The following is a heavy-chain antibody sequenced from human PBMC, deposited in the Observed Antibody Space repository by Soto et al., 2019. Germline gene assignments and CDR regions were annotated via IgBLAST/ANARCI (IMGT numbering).Heavy chain of an antibody. CDR2: ISWNSGSI. D-gene: IGHD2-2*01. CDR3: AKVGPEYQLLSGSGAFDI. Sequence: GGSLRLSCAASGFTFDDYAMHWVRQAPGKGLEWVSVISWNSGSIGYADSVKGRFTISRDNAKNSLYLQMNSLRAEDTALYYCAKVGPEYQLLSGSGAFDIWGQGTMVTVSS. CDR1: GFTFDDYA. J-gene: IGHJ3*02. V-gene: IGHV3-9*01.